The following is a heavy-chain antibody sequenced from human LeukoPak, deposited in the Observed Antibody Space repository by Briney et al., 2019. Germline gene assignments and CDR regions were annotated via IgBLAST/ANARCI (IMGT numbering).Heavy chain of an antibody. D-gene: IGHD3-9*01. CDR2: IYYSGST. J-gene: IGHJ5*02. V-gene: IGHV4-59*08. Sequence: SETLSLTCTVSGGSISSYNWSWIRQPPGKGLEWIGYIYYSGSTNYNPSLKSRVTISVDTSKNQFSLKLSSVTAADTAVYYCARHGVLRYFDWLLSSWFDPWGQGTLVTVSS. CDR1: GGSISSYN. CDR3: ARHGVLRYFDWLLSSWFDP.